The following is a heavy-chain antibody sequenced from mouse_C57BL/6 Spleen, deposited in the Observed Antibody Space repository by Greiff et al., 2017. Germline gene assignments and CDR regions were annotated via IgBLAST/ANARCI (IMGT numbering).Heavy chain of an antibody. D-gene: IGHD1-1*01. V-gene: IGHV1-55*01. CDR3: ARQEGFITVYAMDY. CDR2: IYPGSGST. CDR1: GYTFTSYW. J-gene: IGHJ4*01. Sequence: QVQLQQPGAELVKPGASVKMSCKASGYTFTSYWITWVKQRPGHGLEWIGDIYPGSGSTNYNEKFKSKATLTVDTSSSTAYMQLSSRTSEDSAVYYCARQEGFITVYAMDYWGQGTSVTVSS.